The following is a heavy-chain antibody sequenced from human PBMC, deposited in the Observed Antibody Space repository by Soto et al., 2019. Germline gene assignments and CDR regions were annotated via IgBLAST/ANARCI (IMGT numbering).Heavy chain of an antibody. Sequence: QVQLVESGGGVLQPGRSLRLSCAASGFTFSHYGIHWVRQAPGKGLEWLAVISYDGSNKHYADSVKGRFTVSIDNSKNTLYLQMNSLRAEVTAVYFCARYSGKYQGPIDYWGQGTLVTVSS. CDR1: GFTFSHYG. CDR3: ARYSGKYQGPIDY. V-gene: IGHV3-30*03. CDR2: ISYDGSNK. D-gene: IGHD1-26*01. J-gene: IGHJ4*02.